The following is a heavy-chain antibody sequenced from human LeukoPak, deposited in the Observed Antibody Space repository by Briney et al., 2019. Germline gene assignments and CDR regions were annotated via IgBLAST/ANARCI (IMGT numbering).Heavy chain of an antibody. D-gene: IGHD6-19*01. V-gene: IGHV3-30-3*01. J-gene: IGHJ6*02. CDR1: GFTFSSYA. CDR2: ISYDGSNK. CDR3: ASPILETRSGWYGRDYYYGMDV. Sequence: GGSLRLSCAASGFTFSSYAMHWVRQAPGKGLEWVAVISYDGSNKYYADSVKGRFTISRDNSKNTLYLQMNSLRAEDTAVYYCASPILETRSGWYGRDYYYGMDVWGQGTTVTVSS.